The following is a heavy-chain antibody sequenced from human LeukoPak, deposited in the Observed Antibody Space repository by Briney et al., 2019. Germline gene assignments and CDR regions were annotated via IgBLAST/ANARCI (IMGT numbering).Heavy chain of an antibody. CDR2: ISDSDGST. V-gene: IGHV3-23*01. J-gene: IGHJ4*02. D-gene: IGHD6-19*01. Sequence: GGSLRLSCAASGFTVSSYAMSWVRQAPGKGLEWVSAISDSDGSTYYVDSVKGRFTISRDNSKNTLYLQMNSLRAEDTAVYYCARDRRREQWLVHEPFGYWGQGTLVTVSS. CDR1: GFTVSSYA. CDR3: ARDRRREQWLVHEPFGY.